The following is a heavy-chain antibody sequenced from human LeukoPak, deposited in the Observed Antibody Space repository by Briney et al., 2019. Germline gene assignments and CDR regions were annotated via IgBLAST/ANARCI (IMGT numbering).Heavy chain of an antibody. CDR2: ISYDGIIE. Sequence: PGGSLRLSCAASGFAFSSYAMHWVRQAPGKGLEWVAIISYDGIIEDYSDSVKGRFTISRDNSKNTLYLQMNSLRAEDTAVYYCAKDQGIAAADYFDYWGRGTLVTVSS. D-gene: IGHD6-13*01. V-gene: IGHV3-30*04. CDR3: AKDQGIAAADYFDY. CDR1: GFAFSSYA. J-gene: IGHJ4*02.